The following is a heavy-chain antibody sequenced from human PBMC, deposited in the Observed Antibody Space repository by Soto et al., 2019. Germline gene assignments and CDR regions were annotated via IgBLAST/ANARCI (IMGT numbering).Heavy chain of an antibody. V-gene: IGHV1-69*02. Sequence: QVQLVQSGAEVKKPGSSVKVSCKASRGTFSRYTISWVRQAPGQGLEWMGRIIPILGIANYAQKFQGRVTITADKSTSTAYMELSSLRSEDTAVYYCARTDSGYDWSTDYWGQGTLVTVSS. D-gene: IGHD5-12*01. J-gene: IGHJ4*02. CDR1: RGTFSRYT. CDR3: ARTDSGYDWSTDY. CDR2: IIPILGIA.